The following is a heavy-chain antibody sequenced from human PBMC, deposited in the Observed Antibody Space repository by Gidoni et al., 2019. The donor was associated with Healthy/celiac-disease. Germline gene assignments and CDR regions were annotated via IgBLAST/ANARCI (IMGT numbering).Heavy chain of an antibody. J-gene: IGHJ3*02. Sequence: EVQLVESGGGLVQPGGSLRLSCAASGFTVSSNYMSWVRQAPGKGLEWVSVIYSGGSTYYADSVKGRFTIFRHNSKNTLYLQMNSLRAEDTAVYYCARGVVVGKDAFDIWGQGTMVTVSS. CDR2: IYSGGST. CDR3: ARGVVVGKDAFDI. V-gene: IGHV3-53*04. CDR1: GFTVSSNY. D-gene: IGHD3-22*01.